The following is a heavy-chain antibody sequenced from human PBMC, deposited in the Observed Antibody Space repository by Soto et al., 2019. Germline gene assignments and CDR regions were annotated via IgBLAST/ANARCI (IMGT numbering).Heavy chain of an antibody. Sequence: GGSLRLSCAASGFTFSSYAMHWVRQAPGKGLEWVAVISYDGSNKYYADSVKGRFTISRDNSKNTLYLQMNSLRAEDTAVYYCARGLGFLEWYIFDYWGQGTLVTVSS. D-gene: IGHD3-3*01. CDR2: ISYDGSNK. V-gene: IGHV3-30-3*01. CDR3: ARGLGFLEWYIFDY. J-gene: IGHJ4*02. CDR1: GFTFSSYA.